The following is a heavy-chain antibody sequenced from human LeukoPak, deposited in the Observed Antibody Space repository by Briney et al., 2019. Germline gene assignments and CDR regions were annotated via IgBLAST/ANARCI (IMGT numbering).Heavy chain of an antibody. J-gene: IGHJ4*02. CDR1: GGSFSGYY. CDR3: ARRVATIRGGMVDY. CDR2: INHSGST. V-gene: IGHV4-34*01. Sequence: SETLSLTCAVYGGSFSGYYWSWIRQPPGKGLEWIGEINHSGSTNYNPSLKSRVTISVDTSKNQFSLKLSSVTAADTAVYYCARRVATIRGGMVDYWGQGTLVTVSS. D-gene: IGHD5-12*01.